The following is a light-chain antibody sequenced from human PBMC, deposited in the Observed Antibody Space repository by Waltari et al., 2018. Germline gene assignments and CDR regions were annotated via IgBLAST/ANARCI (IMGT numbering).Light chain of an antibody. CDR3: QHYSRYPPT. J-gene: IGKJ4*01. CDR2: KAS. CDR1: QSISNW. Sequence: DIEMTQSPSTLTESVGDNVTITCRASQSISNWLAWYQQKPGKAPKLLIYKASSLQTDVPSRFSGSGSGTEFTLTISSLQPDDFATFYCQHYSRYPPTFGGGTKVEIK. V-gene: IGKV1-5*03.